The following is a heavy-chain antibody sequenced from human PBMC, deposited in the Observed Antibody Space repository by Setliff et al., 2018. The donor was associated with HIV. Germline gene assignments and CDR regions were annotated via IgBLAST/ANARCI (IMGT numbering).Heavy chain of an antibody. Sequence: GSLRLSCAASGFTFSRYTMNWVRQAPGKGLEWVSYISSSSYYIYYADSVKGRFTISRDNAKNTVYLQMNSMRAEDTAVYYCARDDYGVNSLDYWGRGTLVTVSS. V-gene: IGHV3-21*01. J-gene: IGHJ4*02. CDR2: ISSSSYYI. D-gene: IGHD4-17*01. CDR3: ARDDYGVNSLDY. CDR1: GFTFSRYT.